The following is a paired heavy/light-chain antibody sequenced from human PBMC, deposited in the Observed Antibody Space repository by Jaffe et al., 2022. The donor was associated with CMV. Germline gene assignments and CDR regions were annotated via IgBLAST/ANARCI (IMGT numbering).Heavy chain of an antibody. D-gene: IGHD2-21*01. CDR1: GFSLSTSGVG. V-gene: IGHV2-5*02. Sequence: QITLKESGPTLVKPTQTLTLTCTFSGFSLSTSGVGVGWIRQPPGKALEWLGMIYWDDDKLYSSSLKTRLTITKDTSKNQVVLKLTDMDPVDTATYYCAHSSGGNAYYNWFDPWGQGTLVTVSS. J-gene: IGHJ5*02. CDR2: IYWDDDK. CDR3: AHSSGGNAYYNWFDP.
Light chain of an antibody. CDR2: RDG. CDR3: QVWDSSVVI. V-gene: IGLV3-9*01. Sequence: SYEVTQPLSVSVGLGQTARIICGGNNIASKNVHWYQEKPGQAPVLVMYRDGDRPSGIPERFSGSNSGNTATLTISRAQAGDEADYYCQVWDSSVVIFGGGTKLTVL. J-gene: IGLJ2*01. CDR1: NIASKN.